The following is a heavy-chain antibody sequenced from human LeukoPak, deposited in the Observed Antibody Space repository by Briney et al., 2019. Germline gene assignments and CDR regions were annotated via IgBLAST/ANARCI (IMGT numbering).Heavy chain of an antibody. CDR2: IVVGSGNT. V-gene: IGHV1-58*01. J-gene: IGHJ4*02. CDR3: AAVEYSSSWYLGSDY. D-gene: IGHD6-13*01. Sequence: GTSVKVSCKASGFTFTNSAVQWVRQARGQRLEWIGWIVVGSGNTNYAQKFQERVTITRDMSTSTAYMELSSLRSEDTAVYYCAAVEYSSSWYLGSDYWGQGTLVTVSS. CDR1: GFTFTNSA.